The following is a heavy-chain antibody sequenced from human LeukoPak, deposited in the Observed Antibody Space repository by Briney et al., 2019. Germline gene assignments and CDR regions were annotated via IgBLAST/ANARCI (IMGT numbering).Heavy chain of an antibody. D-gene: IGHD4-23*01. CDR2: SRYNGIET. J-gene: IGHJ4*02. CDR1: GFNFSSFG. CDR3: ARSYGGNFFDY. Sequence: GGSLRLSCAASGFNFSSFGMHRVRQAPGKGLEWVAFSRYNGIETYFADSVKGRFTISRDNSKNTLYLQINSPRGDDSAVYFCARSYGGNFFDYWGQGTLVTVSS. V-gene: IGHV3-30*02.